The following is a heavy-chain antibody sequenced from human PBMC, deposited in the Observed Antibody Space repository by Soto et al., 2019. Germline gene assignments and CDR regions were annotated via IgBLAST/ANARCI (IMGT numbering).Heavy chain of an antibody. Sequence: PGGSLRLSCAASGFTFSSYAMSWFRQAPGKGLEWVSAISGSGGGTYYADSVKGRYTISRDNSKNTLYQQMNSLRAEDTAVYYCAKDLGTWIQLWLDAFDIWGQGTMVTVSS. V-gene: IGHV3-23*01. J-gene: IGHJ3*02. CDR1: GFTFSSYA. D-gene: IGHD5-18*01. CDR2: ISGSGGGT. CDR3: AKDLGTWIQLWLDAFDI.